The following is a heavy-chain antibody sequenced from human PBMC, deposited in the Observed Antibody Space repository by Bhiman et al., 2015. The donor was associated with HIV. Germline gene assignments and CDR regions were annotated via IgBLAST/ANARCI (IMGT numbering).Heavy chain of an antibody. J-gene: IGHJ3*01. V-gene: IGHV3-30-3*01. CDR3: ARDLYGSSWGLGSFDV. CDR2: ISYDGSNK. Sequence: QVQLVESGGGVVQPGRSLRLSCAASGFTFSTYAMHWVRQAPGKGLEWVALISYDGSNKYYADSVKGRFTISRDNSKNTLSLQMNSLRSEDTAVYYCARDLYGSSWGLGSFDVWGQGTMVTVSS. D-gene: IGHD6-13*01. CDR1: GFTFSTYA.